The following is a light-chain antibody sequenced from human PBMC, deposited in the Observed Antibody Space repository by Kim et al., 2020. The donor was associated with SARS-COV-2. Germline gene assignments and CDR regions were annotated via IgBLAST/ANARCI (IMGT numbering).Light chain of an antibody. V-gene: IGLV2-23*02. J-gene: IGLJ2*01. CDR2: EVS. Sequence: GQSITLSCTGTSSDVGSYNLVSWYQQHPGKAPKLMIYEVSKRPSGVSNRFSGSKSGNTASLTISGLQAEDEADYYCCSCAGSSTLVFGGGTQLTVL. CDR3: CSCAGSSTLV. CDR1: SSDVGSYNL.